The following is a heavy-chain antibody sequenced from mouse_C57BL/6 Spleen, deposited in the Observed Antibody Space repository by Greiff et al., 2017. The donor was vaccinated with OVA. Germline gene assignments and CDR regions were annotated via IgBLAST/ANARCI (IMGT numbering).Heavy chain of an antibody. CDR2: IDPANGNT. CDR1: GFNIKNTY. Sequence: EVKVVESVAELVRPGASVKLSCTASGFNIKNTYMHWVKQRPEQGLEWIGRIDPANGNTKYAPKFQGKATITADTSSNTAYLQLSSLTSEDTAIYYCARAVYYGSFFDYWGQGTTLTVSS. D-gene: IGHD1-1*01. CDR3: ARAVYYGSFFDY. V-gene: IGHV14-3*01. J-gene: IGHJ2*01.